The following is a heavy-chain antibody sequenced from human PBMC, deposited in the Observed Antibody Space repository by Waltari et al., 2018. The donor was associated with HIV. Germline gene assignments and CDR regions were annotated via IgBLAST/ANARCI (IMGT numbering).Heavy chain of an antibody. J-gene: IGHJ4*02. D-gene: IGHD3-22*01. CDR1: GFTFSSYG. Sequence: QVQLVESGGGVVQPGRSLRLSCAASGFTFSSYGMHWVHQAPGTGLEWVAVIWYDGSNKYYADSVKGRFTISRDNSKNTLYLQMNSLRAEDTAVYYCARDPYYYDSSGYHGRFDYWGQGTLVTVSS. V-gene: IGHV3-33*01. CDR2: IWYDGSNK. CDR3: ARDPYYYDSSGYHGRFDY.